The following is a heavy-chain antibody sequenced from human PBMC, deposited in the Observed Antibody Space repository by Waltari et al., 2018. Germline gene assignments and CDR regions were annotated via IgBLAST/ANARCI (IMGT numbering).Heavy chain of an antibody. D-gene: IGHD3-10*01. Sequence: QVQLVQSGAEVKKPGASVKVSCKASGYTFTSYAMHWVRQAPGQRLEWMGWINAGNGNTKYSQKFQGRVTITRDTSASTAYMELSSLRSEDTAVYYCARDVRSHPSYYFDYWGQGTLVTVSS. CDR3: ARDVRSHPSYYFDY. V-gene: IGHV1-3*01. CDR2: INAGNGNT. J-gene: IGHJ4*02. CDR1: GYTFTSYA.